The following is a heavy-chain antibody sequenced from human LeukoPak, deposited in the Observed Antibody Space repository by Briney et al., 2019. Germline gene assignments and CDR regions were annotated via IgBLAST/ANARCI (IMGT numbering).Heavy chain of an antibody. Sequence: SETLSLTCTVSGDSISGYYWTWIRQTAGKGLEWIGRINPSGIINYNPSLKSRVTMSLDTPKNQFSLKVSSVTAADTAVYYCARGQGGYCDYWGQGTLVTVSS. J-gene: IGHJ4*02. D-gene: IGHD3-22*01. CDR1: GDSISGYY. CDR2: INPSGII. V-gene: IGHV4-4*07. CDR3: ARGQGGYCDY.